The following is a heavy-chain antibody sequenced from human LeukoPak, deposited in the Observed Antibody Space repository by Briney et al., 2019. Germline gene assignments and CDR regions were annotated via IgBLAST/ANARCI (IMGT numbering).Heavy chain of an antibody. CDR3: AKAEGDYYDSSGYYPY. J-gene: IGHJ4*02. V-gene: IGHV3-23*01. CDR2: ISGSGGST. Sequence: PGGSLRLSCAASGFTFSSYAMSWVRQAPGKGLEWVSAISGSGGSTYYADSVKGRFTISRDNSKNTLYLQMNSLRAEDTAVYYCAKAEGDYYDSSGYYPYWGQGTLVTVSS. CDR1: GFTFSSYA. D-gene: IGHD3-22*01.